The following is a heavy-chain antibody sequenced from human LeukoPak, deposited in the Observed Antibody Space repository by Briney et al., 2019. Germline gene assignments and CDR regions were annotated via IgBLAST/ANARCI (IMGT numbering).Heavy chain of an antibody. CDR1: GFTFSSYA. V-gene: IGHV3-23*01. CDR2: ISGSGGST. J-gene: IGHJ4*02. CDR3: ARDRRVYDPFDY. D-gene: IGHD2-8*01. Sequence: GGSLRLSCAASGFTFSSYAMSWVRQAPGKGLEWVSAISGSGGSTYYADSVKGRFTISSDNSRNTLYLQMNSLRAEDTAVYYCARDRRVYDPFDYWGQGTLVTVSS.